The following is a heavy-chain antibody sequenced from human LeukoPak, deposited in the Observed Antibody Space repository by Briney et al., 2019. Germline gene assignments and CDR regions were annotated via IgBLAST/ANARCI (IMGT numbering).Heavy chain of an antibody. J-gene: IGHJ4*02. CDR2: IYTSGST. CDR3: ARGPMVRGVSSDYFDY. D-gene: IGHD3-10*01. V-gene: IGHV4-4*07. Sequence: PSETLSLTCTVSGGSISSYYWSWIRQPAGKGLEWIGRIYTSGSTNYNPSLKSRVTMSVDTSKNQFSLKLSSVTAADTAVYYCARGPMVRGVSSDYFDYWDQGTLVTVSS. CDR1: GGSISSYY.